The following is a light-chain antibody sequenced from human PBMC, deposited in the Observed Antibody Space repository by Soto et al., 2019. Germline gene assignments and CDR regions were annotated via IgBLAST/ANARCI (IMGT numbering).Light chain of an antibody. CDR3: QQYNNWPIT. CDR1: QGIGTY. Sequence: DIQMTQSPSAMSASVGDRVTITCRASQGIGTYLVWFQQKPGKVPKRLIYLASSLQSGVPSRFSGSGSGTEFTLTISSLQSEDFAVYYCQQYNNWPITFGQGTRLEIK. J-gene: IGKJ5*01. CDR2: LAS. V-gene: IGKV1-17*03.